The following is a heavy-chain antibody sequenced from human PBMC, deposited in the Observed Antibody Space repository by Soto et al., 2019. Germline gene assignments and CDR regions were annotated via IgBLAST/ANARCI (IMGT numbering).Heavy chain of an antibody. V-gene: IGHV4-59*08. D-gene: IGHD2-15*01. J-gene: IGHJ6*03. Sequence: QVQLQESGPGLVKPSETLSLTCTVSGGSISNYYWSWIRQPPGKGLEWIVYIYYSGSTNYNPSLPTRFTISVYTSKNHSSLKLSSATAAATAVYYCASLSGYCSGASCYSGYYYYTDVWCKATTPTGPS. CDR2: IYYSGST. CDR1: GGSISNYY. CDR3: ASLSGYCSGASCYSGYYYYTDV.